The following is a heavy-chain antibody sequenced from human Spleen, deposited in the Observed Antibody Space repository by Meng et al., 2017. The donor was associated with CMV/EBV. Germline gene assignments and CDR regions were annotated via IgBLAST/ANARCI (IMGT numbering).Heavy chain of an antibody. D-gene: IGHD3-3*01. CDR1: GFTFRSYV. V-gene: IGHV3-23*01. J-gene: IGHJ4*02. CDR2: TSGSGGST. Sequence: GGSLRLSYAASGFTFRSYVMRWVRQAPGKGLEWVSSTSGSGGSTYYADSVKGRFTMSRDNSKNTLYLQMNSLRAEDTAVYYCARDKGQSYYDFWSGYYAYYFDYWGQGTLVTVSS. CDR3: ARDKGQSYYDFWSGYYAYYFDY.